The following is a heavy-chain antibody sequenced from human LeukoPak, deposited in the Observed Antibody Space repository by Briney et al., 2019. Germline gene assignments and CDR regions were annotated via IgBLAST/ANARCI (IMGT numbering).Heavy chain of an antibody. CDR2: IYPGDSDT. CDR3: ARRGYCSGGTCFSNAFDI. D-gene: IGHD2-15*01. CDR1: GFTFTSYW. J-gene: IGHJ3*02. V-gene: IGHV5-51*01. Sequence: GESLKISCKGSGFTFTSYWIGWVRQMPGKGLEWMGIIYPGDSDTRYSPSFQGQDTISADKSISTAYLQWNSLKASDTAMYYCARRGYCSGGTCFSNAFDIWGQGTMVTVSS.